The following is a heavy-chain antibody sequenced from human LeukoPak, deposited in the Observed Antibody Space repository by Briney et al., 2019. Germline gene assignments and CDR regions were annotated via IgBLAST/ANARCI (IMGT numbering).Heavy chain of an antibody. D-gene: IGHD2-2*01. Sequence: SVKVSCKASGYTLTFAGSYMHWVRQAPEQGFEYMGGIIPIFGTANYAQKFQGRVMITADESTSTAYMELSSLRSEDTAVYYCARGRVVPAASEYYYYMDVWGKGTTVTVSS. V-gene: IGHV1-69*13. CDR3: ARGRVVPAASEYYYYMDV. J-gene: IGHJ6*03. CDR2: IIPIFGTA. CDR1: GYTLTFAGS.